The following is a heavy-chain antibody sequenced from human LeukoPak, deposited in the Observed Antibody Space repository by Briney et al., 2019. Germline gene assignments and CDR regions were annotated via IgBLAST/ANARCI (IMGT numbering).Heavy chain of an antibody. CDR3: ARVGPYSSSWYLWYFDL. D-gene: IGHD6-13*01. Sequence: GGSLRLSCAASGFTFSSYAMHWVRQAPGKGLEYVSAISSNGGSTSYANSVKGRFTISRDNSKNTLYLQMGSLRAEDMAVYYCARVGPYSSSWYLWYFDLWGRGTLVTVSS. V-gene: IGHV3-64*01. CDR1: GFTFSSYA. CDR2: ISSNGGST. J-gene: IGHJ2*01.